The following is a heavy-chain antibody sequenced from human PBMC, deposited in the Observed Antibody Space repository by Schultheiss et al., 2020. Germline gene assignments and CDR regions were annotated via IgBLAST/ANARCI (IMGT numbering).Heavy chain of an antibody. J-gene: IGHJ6*04. V-gene: IGHV3-23*01. D-gene: IGHD6-19*01. CDR2: ISGSGGST. CDR1: GFTFSSYA. CDR3: AKDSSGWYFRTWDV. Sequence: GESLKISCAASGFTFSSYAMSWVRQAPGKGLEWVSAISGSGGSTYYADSVKGRFTISRDNSKNTLYLQMNSLRAEDTAVYYCAKDSSGWYFRTWDVWGKGATVTVSS.